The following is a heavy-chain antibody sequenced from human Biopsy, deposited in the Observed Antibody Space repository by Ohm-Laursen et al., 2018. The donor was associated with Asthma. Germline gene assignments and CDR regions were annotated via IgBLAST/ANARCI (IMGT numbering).Heavy chain of an antibody. Sequence: SQTLSLTCTVSGGSISNSNYYWGWIRQHPGKGLEWIGYIHHSGTSYFNPSLKSRVSFSRDTSKNQFSLRLSSVTAADTAQYYCVRQSGYRSGWPKLLFVYYGMDVWGPGTTVTVSS. J-gene: IGHJ6*02. V-gene: IGHV4-31*03. CDR2: IHHSGTS. CDR1: GGSISNSNYY. CDR3: VRQSGYRSGWPKLLFVYYGMDV. D-gene: IGHD6-19*01.